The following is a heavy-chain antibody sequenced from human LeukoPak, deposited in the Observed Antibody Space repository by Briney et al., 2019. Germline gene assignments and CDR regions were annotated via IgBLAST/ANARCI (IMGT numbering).Heavy chain of an antibody. CDR2: IRYDGSNK. Sequence: GGSLRLSCAASGFTFSSYGMHWVRQAPGKGLEWVTFIRYDGSNKYYADSVKGRFTISRDNAKNSVYLQMNSLRAEDTAVYYCARDVDYANPRHDYWGQGTLVTVSS. J-gene: IGHJ4*02. CDR1: GFTFSSYG. CDR3: ARDVDYANPRHDY. D-gene: IGHD4/OR15-4a*01. V-gene: IGHV3-30*02.